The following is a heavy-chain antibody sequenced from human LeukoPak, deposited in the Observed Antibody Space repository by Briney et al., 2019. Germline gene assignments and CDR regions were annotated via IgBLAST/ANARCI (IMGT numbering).Heavy chain of an antibody. V-gene: IGHV3-48*03. D-gene: IGHD4-17*01. Sequence: GGSLRLSCAASGFTFSSYEMNWVRQAPGKRLEWVSYISSSGSTIYYADSVKGRFTISRDNAKNSLYLQMNSLRAEDTAVYYCARGYGDYDLTYWFDPWGQGTLVTVSS. J-gene: IGHJ5*02. CDR3: ARGYGDYDLTYWFDP. CDR1: GFTFSSYE. CDR2: ISSSGSTI.